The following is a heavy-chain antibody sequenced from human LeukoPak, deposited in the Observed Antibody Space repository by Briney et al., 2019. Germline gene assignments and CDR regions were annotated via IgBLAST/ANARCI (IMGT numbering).Heavy chain of an antibody. Sequence: SETLSLTCTVSGGSISSGSYYWSWIRQPAGKGLEWIGRIYTSGSTNYNPSLKSRVTISVDTSKNQFSLKLSSVTAADTAVYYCARAEYNSGYADYWGQGTLVTVSS. J-gene: IGHJ4*02. V-gene: IGHV4-61*02. CDR2: IYTSGST. CDR1: GGSISSGSYY. D-gene: IGHD5-18*01. CDR3: ARAEYNSGYADY.